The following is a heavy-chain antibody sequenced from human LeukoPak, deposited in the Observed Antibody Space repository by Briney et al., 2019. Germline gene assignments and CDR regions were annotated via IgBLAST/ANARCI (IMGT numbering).Heavy chain of an antibody. V-gene: IGHV3-23*01. J-gene: IGHJ3*02. CDR2: ISGSGGST. CDR3: ANEGGGAFDI. Sequence: GGSLRPSCAASGFTFSSYGMSWVRQAPGKGLEWVSAISGSGGSTYHADSGKGRFTISRANAKNSLYLKMNSLRAEDTAGYYCANEGGGAFDIWGQGTMVTVSS. D-gene: IGHD3-16*01. CDR1: GFTFSSYG.